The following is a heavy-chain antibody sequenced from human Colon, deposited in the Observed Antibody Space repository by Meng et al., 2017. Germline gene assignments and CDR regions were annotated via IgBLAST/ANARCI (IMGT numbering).Heavy chain of an antibody. CDR3: GKREYISGLTY. Sequence: QVQVVESGGEGKKLGASVKVPCKASGYTFTEYHINWVRQAPGQGLEWMGRINPKRGGTNSAQIFQGRVTMTRDTSISTVYMELTRLRSDDTALYYCGKREYISGLTYWGQGTLVTVSS. V-gene: IGHV1-2*06. J-gene: IGHJ4*02. CDR2: INPKRGGT. D-gene: IGHD6-19*01. CDR1: GYTFTEYH.